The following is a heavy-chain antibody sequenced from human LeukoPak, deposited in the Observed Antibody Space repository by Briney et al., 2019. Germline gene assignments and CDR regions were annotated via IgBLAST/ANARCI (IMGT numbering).Heavy chain of an antibody. J-gene: IGHJ4*02. CDR3: ARARLTLAREVIIKADY. CDR1: GFSFSTYW. CDR2: IKQDGSEK. V-gene: IGHV3-7*03. D-gene: IGHD3-10*01. Sequence: TGGSLRLSCAASGFSFSTYWMSWVRQAPGKGLQWVANIKQDGSEKNYADSVKGRFTISRDNAKNSLYLQMNSLRAEDTAVYYCARARLTLAREVIIKADYWGQGILVTVSS.